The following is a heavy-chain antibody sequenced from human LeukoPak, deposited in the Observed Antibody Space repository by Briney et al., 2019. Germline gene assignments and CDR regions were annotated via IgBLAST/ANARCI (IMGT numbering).Heavy chain of an antibody. D-gene: IGHD3-3*01. Sequence: GGSLRLSCAAPGFTFSSYWMSWVRQAPGKGLEWVANIKQDGSEKYYVDSVKGRFTICRDNAKNSLYLQMNSLRAEDTAVYYCAKSVRFLEWSHFDYWGQGTLVTVSS. CDR1: GFTFSSYW. J-gene: IGHJ4*02. CDR3: AKSVRFLEWSHFDY. CDR2: IKQDGSEK. V-gene: IGHV3-7*03.